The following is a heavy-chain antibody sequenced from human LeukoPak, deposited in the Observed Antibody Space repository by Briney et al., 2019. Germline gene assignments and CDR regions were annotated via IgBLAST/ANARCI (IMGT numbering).Heavy chain of an antibody. J-gene: IGHJ5*02. D-gene: IGHD3-9*01. V-gene: IGHV1-2*02. Sequence: ASVKVSCKASGYTFNGYYMHWVRQAPGQGLEWMGWIYPNSGGIYYAQKFRGRVTMTSDTSISTAYMELSRLRSDDTAVYYCARTNYDFLTGCDDNWFDPWGQGTLVIVSS. CDR3: ARTNYDFLTGCDDNWFDP. CDR2: IYPNSGGI. CDR1: GYTFNGYY.